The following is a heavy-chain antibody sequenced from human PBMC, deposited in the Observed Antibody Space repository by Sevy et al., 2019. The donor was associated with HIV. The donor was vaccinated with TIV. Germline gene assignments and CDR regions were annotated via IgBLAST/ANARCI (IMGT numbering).Heavy chain of an antibody. CDR1: GFTFSSYA. CDR3: ARDQHDYAGNVRTGWFDP. CDR2: ISYDGSNK. V-gene: IGHV3-30-3*01. Sequence: GGSLRLSCAASGFTFSSYAMHWVRQAPGKGLEWVAVISYDGSNKNYADSVKGRFTISRDNSKNTLYLQMSSLRPDDTGLYYCARDQHDYAGNVRTGWFDPWGQGTLVTVSS. D-gene: IGHD6-13*01. J-gene: IGHJ5*02.